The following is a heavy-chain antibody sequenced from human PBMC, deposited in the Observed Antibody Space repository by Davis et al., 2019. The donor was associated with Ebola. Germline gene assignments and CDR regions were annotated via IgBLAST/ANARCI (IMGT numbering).Heavy chain of an antibody. D-gene: IGHD3-16*01. Sequence: AASVKVSCKASGYTFTGYYMHWVRQAPGQGLEWMGWINPNSGGTNFAQKFQGRVTMTRDTSSTTMYMELSSLRSDDTAVYYYARGHYYDYISREVLDLWGQGTMVTVSS. CDR3: ARGHYYDYISREVLDL. CDR2: INPNSGGT. CDR1: GYTFTGYY. V-gene: IGHV1-2*02. J-gene: IGHJ3*01.